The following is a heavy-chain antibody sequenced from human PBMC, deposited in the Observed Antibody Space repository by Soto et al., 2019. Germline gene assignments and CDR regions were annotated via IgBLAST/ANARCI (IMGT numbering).Heavy chain of an antibody. CDR1: GGSISSYY. V-gene: IGHV4-59*01. D-gene: IGHD2-2*01. CDR3: ARGRYCSSTSCYLYYMDV. Sequence: QVQLQESGPGLVKPSETLSLTCTVSGGSISSYYWSWIRQPPGKGLEWIGYIYYSGSTNYNPSLKSRVTISVDTSKNQFSLKLSSVTAADTAVYYCARGRYCSSTSCYLYYMDVWGKGTTVTVSS. CDR2: IYYSGST. J-gene: IGHJ6*03.